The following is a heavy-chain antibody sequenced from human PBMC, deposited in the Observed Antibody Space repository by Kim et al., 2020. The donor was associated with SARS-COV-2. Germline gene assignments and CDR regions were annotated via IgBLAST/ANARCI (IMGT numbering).Heavy chain of an antibody. CDR3: TKGAYRPQWGRTVVVPIVIEN. D-gene: IGHD2-2*01. Sequence: GGSLRLSCAASGFTFTSYAMSWVRQAPGKGLEWVSGVAAYGDSTYYADSVKGRFTISRDESKDTLYLRMNSLRVDDTAVYYCTKGAYRPQWGRTVVVPIVIENWGRGTLVPVSS. V-gene: IGHV3-23*01. J-gene: IGHJ4*02. CDR1: GFTFTSYA. CDR2: VAAYGDST.